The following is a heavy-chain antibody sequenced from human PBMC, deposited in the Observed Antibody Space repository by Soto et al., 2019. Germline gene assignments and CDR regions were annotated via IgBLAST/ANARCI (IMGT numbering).Heavy chain of an antibody. CDR2: MHYTGFS. CDR3: ARLYYDFWSSYYVHYMDV. D-gene: IGHD3-3*01. J-gene: IGHJ6*03. Sequence: SETLSLTCSFSGDSVTSHYLTWIRQSPEKGLEWIGYMHYTGFSHYNPSLKSRVTISVDTSKNQFSLKLSSVTAADTAVYYCARLYYDFWSSYYVHYMDVWGKGTMVTVSS. V-gene: IGHV4-59*02. CDR1: GDSVTSHY.